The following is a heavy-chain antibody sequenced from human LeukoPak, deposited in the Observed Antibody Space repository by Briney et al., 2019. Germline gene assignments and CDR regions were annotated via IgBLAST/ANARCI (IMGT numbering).Heavy chain of an antibody. J-gene: IGHJ4*02. CDR2: IYYSGST. V-gene: IGHV4-39*07. CDR1: GGSISSSSYY. CDR3: ARGDDSSGYYRTIPFDY. D-gene: IGHD3-22*01. Sequence: SETLSLTCTVSGGSISSSSYYWGWIRQPPGKRLEWIGGIYYSGSTYYNPSIKSRVTISVDTSKNQFSLKLSSVTAADTAVYYCARGDDSSGYYRTIPFDYWGQGTLVTVSS.